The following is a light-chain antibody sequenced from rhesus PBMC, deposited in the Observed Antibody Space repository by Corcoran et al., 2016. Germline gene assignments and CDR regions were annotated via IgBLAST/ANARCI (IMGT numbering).Light chain of an antibody. CDR3: RQHNSSPPT. CDR2: YAP. Sequence: DIQMTQSPSSLSASVGDTVTITCRASQAINNYLAWYQQKPWKAPKPLNYYAPRLESGVPSRFSGSGSGTDFTLTISSLQPADFATFYCRQHNSSPPTFGQGTKVEIK. V-gene: IGKV1S14*01. J-gene: IGKJ1*01. CDR1: QAINNY.